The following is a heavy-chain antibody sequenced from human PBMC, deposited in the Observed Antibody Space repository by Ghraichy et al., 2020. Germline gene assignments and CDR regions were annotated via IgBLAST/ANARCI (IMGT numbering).Heavy chain of an antibody. D-gene: IGHD6-19*01. V-gene: IGHV1-18*01. J-gene: IGHJ4*02. CDR2: ISAYNGNT. CDR1: GYTFTSYG. CDR3: ARVDPIYGSGWYGRPPFDY. Sequence: ASVKVSCKASGYTFTSYGISWVRQAPGQGLEWMGWISAYNGNTNYAQKLQGRVTMTTDTSTSKAYRALRRLSSDDTAVYYCARVDPIYGSGWYGRPPFDYWGQGTLVTVSS.